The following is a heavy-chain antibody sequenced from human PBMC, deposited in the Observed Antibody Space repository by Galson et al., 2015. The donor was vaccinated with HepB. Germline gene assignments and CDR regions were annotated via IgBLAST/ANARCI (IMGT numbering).Heavy chain of an antibody. CDR2: IYSSGST. CDR3: ARTHNYYWYYLDV. D-gene: IGHD5-24*01. J-gene: IGHJ6*03. V-gene: IGHV4-59*01. CDR1: DGSINSYY. Sequence: LSLTCTVSDGSINSYYWSWIRQSPGKGLEWIGYIYSSGSTYYNPSLESRVTISVDTSENQFSLNLSSVTAADTAVYYCARTHNYYWYYLDVWGKGTTVTVSS.